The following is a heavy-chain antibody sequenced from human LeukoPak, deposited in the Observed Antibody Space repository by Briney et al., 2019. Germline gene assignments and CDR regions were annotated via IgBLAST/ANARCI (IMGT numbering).Heavy chain of an antibody. CDR2: INPNSGGT. D-gene: IGHD6-13*01. CDR1: GYTFTGYY. CDR3: ARTSSSRIAAAGTCFDY. V-gene: IGHV1-2*02. J-gene: IGHJ4*02. Sequence: ASVKVSCTASGYTFTGYYMHWVRQAPGQGLEWMGWINPNSGGTNYAQKFQGRVTMTRDTSISTAYMELSRLRSDDTAVYYCARTSSSRIAAAGTCFDYWGQGTLVTVSS.